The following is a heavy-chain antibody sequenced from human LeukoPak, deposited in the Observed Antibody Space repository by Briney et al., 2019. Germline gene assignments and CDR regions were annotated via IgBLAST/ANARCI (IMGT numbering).Heavy chain of an antibody. CDR2: INHSGSA. V-gene: IGHV4-34*01. Sequence: SETLSLTCAVYGGSFSGYYWSWIRQPPGKGLEWIGEINHSGSANYNPSLKSRVTISVDTSKNQFSLKLSSVTAADTAVYYCARDSSSSSYDYWGQGTLVTVSS. J-gene: IGHJ4*02. CDR1: GGSFSGYY. CDR3: ARDSSSSSYDY. D-gene: IGHD6-13*01.